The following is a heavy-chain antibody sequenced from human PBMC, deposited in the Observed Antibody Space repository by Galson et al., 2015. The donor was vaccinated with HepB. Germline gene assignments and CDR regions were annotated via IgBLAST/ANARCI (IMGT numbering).Heavy chain of an antibody. D-gene: IGHD6-13*01. CDR1: GGSISSGGYS. CDR3: ARADSSAGYFDL. CDR2: IYHSGST. V-gene: IGHV4-30-2*01. J-gene: IGHJ2*01. Sequence: TLSLTCAVSGGSISSGGYSWSWIRQPPGKGLEGIGYIYHSGSTYYNPSLKSRVTISVDRSKNQFSLKLSSVTAADTAVYYCARADSSAGYFDLWGRGTLVTVSS.